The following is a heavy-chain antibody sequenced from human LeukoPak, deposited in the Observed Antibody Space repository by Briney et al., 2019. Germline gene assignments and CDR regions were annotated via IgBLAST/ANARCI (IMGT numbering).Heavy chain of an antibody. CDR3: ARGGSEYDFWSGYYPTSYYYYMDV. Sequence: SETLSLTCTVSGGSISSYYWSWIRQPPGKGLEWIGYIYYSGSTNYNPSLKSRVTISVDTSKNQFSLKLSSVTAADTAVYCCARGGSEYDFWSGYYPTSYYYYMDVWGKGTTVTVSS. V-gene: IGHV4-59*01. CDR1: GGSISSYY. CDR2: IYYSGST. D-gene: IGHD3-3*01. J-gene: IGHJ6*03.